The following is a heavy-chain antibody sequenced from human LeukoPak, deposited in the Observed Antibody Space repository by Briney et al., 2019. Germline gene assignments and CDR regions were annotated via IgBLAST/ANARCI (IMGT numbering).Heavy chain of an antibody. V-gene: IGHV3-7*01. CDR2: IKQDGSEK. CDR1: GFTFSSYW. CDR3: ARLRLGELSWDAFDI. Sequence: EGSLRLSCAAPGFTFSSYWMSWVRQAPGKGLEWVANIKQDGSEKYYVDSVKGRFTISRDNAKNSLYLQMNSLRAEDTAVYYCARLRLGELSWDAFDIWGQGTMVTVSS. J-gene: IGHJ3*02. D-gene: IGHD3-16*02.